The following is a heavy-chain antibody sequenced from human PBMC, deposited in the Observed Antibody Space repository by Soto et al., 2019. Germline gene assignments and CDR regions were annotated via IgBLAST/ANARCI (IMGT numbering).Heavy chain of an antibody. V-gene: IGHV3-74*01. CDR3: AREKAVAGTIFDY. J-gene: IGHJ4*02. CDR2: IQSDGSST. CDR1: GFSLSSYW. Sequence: EVQLVESGGGSVQPGGSLRLSCAVSGFSLSSYWMHWVRQAPXRGLVWVSRIQSDGSSTNYADSVKGRFTISRDNAKNXLYLQMXXXXXXXTAVYYCAREKAVAGTIFDYWGQGALVTVSS. D-gene: IGHD6-19*01.